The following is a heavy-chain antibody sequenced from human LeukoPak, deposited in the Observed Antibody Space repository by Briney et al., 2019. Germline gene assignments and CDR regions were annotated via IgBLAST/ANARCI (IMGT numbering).Heavy chain of an antibody. V-gene: IGHV1-2*02. Sequence: GASVKVSCKASGYTFTGYYFHWVRQAPGQGLEWMGWINPNSGGTNYAQKFQGRVTMTRDTSSSTVYMELSRLTSDDTAVYYCARDSTMAGPGGIDYWGQGTLVTVSS. CDR3: ARDSTMAGPGGIDY. CDR2: INPNSGGT. J-gene: IGHJ4*02. D-gene: IGHD5-24*01. CDR1: GYTFTGYY.